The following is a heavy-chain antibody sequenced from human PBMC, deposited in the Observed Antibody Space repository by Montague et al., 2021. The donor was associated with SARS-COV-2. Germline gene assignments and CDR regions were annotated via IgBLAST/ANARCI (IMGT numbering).Heavy chain of an antibody. CDR2: IYYSGST. D-gene: IGHD2-15*01. J-gene: IGHJ5*02. Sequence: SETLSLTCTVAGGSISIYYWSWIRQPPGKGLEWIGYIYYSGSTNYNPSLKSRVTISVDTSKNQFSLKLSSVTAADTAVYYCARLGAGDCSGGSCYSSGLDPWGQGTLVTVSS. V-gene: IGHV4-59*08. CDR1: GGSISIYY. CDR3: ARLGAGDCSGGSCYSSGLDP.